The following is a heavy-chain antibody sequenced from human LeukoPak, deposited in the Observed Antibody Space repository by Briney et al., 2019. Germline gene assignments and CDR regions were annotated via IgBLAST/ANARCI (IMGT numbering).Heavy chain of an antibody. CDR3: VRELPESDAFDI. CDR2: INPSGGST. V-gene: IGHV1-46*01. Sequence: ASLKASCKASGYTFTSYYMHWVPQTPGQGLEWMGIINPSGGSTSYAQKFQGRVTMTRDTSTSTVYMELSSLRSEDTAVYYCVRELPESDAFDIWGQGTMVTVSS. J-gene: IGHJ3*02. D-gene: IGHD1-26*01. CDR1: GYTFTSYY.